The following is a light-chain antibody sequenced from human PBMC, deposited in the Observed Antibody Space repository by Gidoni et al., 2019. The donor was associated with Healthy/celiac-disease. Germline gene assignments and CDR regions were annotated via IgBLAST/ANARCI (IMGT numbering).Light chain of an antibody. CDR2: GAS. CDR3: QQYNNWPRT. V-gene: IGKV3-15*01. Sequence: EIVMTQSPATLSVSPGERATLSCRASQSVSSNLAWYQHNPGQAPRLLIYGASTRATGIPVRFSGSVSGTEFTLTISSLQSEDFAVYYCQQYNNWPRTFGQGTKLEIK. CDR1: QSVSSN. J-gene: IGKJ2*01.